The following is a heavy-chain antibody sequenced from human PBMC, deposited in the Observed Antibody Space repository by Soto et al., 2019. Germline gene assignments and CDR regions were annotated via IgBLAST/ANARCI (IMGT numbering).Heavy chain of an antibody. CDR2: IMPSFDTA. CDR3: SISNSYGRGDF. Sequence: QVQLVQSGAEVKKPGSSVKVSCKASGGTFSNYAISWVRQAPGQGLEWLGGIMPSFDTAKYPQKFQGRVTITADQSTGTAYLDLFSLRSEDTAIYYCSISNSYGRGDFWGQGTLVTVSS. V-gene: IGHV1-69*01. J-gene: IGHJ4*02. D-gene: IGHD4-17*01. CDR1: GGTFSNYA.